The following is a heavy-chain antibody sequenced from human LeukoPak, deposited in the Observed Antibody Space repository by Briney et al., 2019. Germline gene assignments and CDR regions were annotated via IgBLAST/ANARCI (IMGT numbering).Heavy chain of an antibody. J-gene: IGHJ6*02. CDR3: AKEVVMGETNYYYYGMDV. Sequence: GGSLRLSCAASGFNFRGYAMSWVRQAQGKGLEWVSAISGSGGRAHYADSVRGRFTISRDNSQNTLQLQMNSLRAEDTAVYYCAKEVVMGETNYYYYGMDVWGQGTTVTVSS. V-gene: IGHV3-23*01. CDR2: ISGSGGRA. D-gene: IGHD2-21*01. CDR1: GFNFRGYA.